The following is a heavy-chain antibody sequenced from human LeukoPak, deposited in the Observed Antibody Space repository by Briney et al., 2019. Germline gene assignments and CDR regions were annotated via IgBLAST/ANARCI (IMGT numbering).Heavy chain of an antibody. Sequence: PSETLSLTCTVSGGSISSSSFYWGWIRQPPGKGLEWIGSMSYSGSSYHNPSLKSRVTISVDTSENQFSLKLSSVTAADTAVYYCACGALRYYYYGMDVWGQGTTVTVSS. V-gene: IGHV4-39*07. CDR3: ACGALRYYYYGMDV. CDR1: GGSISSSSFY. J-gene: IGHJ6*02. CDR2: MSYSGSS. D-gene: IGHD6-25*01.